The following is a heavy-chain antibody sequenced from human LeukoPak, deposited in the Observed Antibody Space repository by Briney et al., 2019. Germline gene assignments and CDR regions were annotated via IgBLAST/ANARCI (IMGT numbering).Heavy chain of an antibody. CDR3: ARRPYHYDTIGPI. J-gene: IGHJ3*02. CDR2: VYYSGIT. V-gene: IGHV4-39*07. CDR1: GDSISNSNSY. D-gene: IGHD3-22*01. Sequence: WETLSLTCTVSGDSISNSNSYWVWIRQAPGKGLEWIGSVYYSGITQYNPSLKSRVTVSADTSKSQFSLRVNSVTAADTAVYYCARRPYHYDTIGPIWGRGTMVTVSP.